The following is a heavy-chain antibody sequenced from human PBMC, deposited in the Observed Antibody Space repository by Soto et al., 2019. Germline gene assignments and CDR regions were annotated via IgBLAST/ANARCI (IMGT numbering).Heavy chain of an antibody. V-gene: IGHV1-69*02. CDR1: GGTFSSYT. J-gene: IGHJ6*02. Sequence: QVQLVQSGAEVKKPGSSVKVSCKASGGTFSSYTISWVRQAPGQGLEWMGRIIPILGIANYAQKFQGRVXXTXXKSTSTAYMELSSLRSEDTAVYYCARFRGSYGMDVWGQGTTVTVSS. D-gene: IGHD3-10*01. CDR3: ARFRGSYGMDV. CDR2: IIPILGIA.